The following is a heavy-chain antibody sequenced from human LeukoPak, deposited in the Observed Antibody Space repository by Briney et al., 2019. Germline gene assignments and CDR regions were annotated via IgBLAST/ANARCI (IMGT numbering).Heavy chain of an antibody. CDR1: GFTFNNFG. V-gene: IGHV3-30*18. J-gene: IGHJ4*02. D-gene: IGHD6-19*01. CDR2: ISTDGSDK. Sequence: GRSLRLSCAPSGFTFNNFGMQWVRQAPGKGLEWVALISTDGSDKYYADSVKGRFTVSRDNSKNTLYLQMNSLRAEDTAVYYCAKDPSSAWHFEDWGQGTLVTVSS. CDR3: AKDPSSAWHFED.